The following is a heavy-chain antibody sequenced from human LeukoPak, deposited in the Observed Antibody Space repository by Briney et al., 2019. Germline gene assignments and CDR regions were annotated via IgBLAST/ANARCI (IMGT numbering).Heavy chain of an antibody. J-gene: IGHJ3*02. CDR3: ARGIYYDSSGYYSQDAFDI. D-gene: IGHD3-22*01. CDR2: IYHSGST. Sequence: SETLSLTCTVSGGSISSYYWSWIRQPPGKGLEWIGSIYHSGSTYYNPSLKSRVTISVDTSKNQFSLKLSSVTAADTAVYYCARGIYYDSSGYYSQDAFDIWGQGTMVTVSS. CDR1: GGSISSYY. V-gene: IGHV4-38-2*02.